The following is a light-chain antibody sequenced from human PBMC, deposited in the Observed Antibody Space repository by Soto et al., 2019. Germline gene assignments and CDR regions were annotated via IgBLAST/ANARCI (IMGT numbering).Light chain of an antibody. J-gene: IGKJ4*01. CDR2: DTS. CDR3: HPSDHLVP. CDR1: QDIRKY. V-gene: IGKV1-33*01. Sequence: IRVAHSPSSLSASFGDIVTITFQASQDIRKYLNWYQQKPGKAPNLLIYDTSNLETGVPSRFSGSGSGTDFTFTISSLQPDDIATYYSHPSDHLVPSAGGTKV.